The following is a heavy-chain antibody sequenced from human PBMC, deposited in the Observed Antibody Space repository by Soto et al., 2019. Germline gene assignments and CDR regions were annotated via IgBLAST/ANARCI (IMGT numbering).Heavy chain of an antibody. Sequence: EVQLFESGGGSVQPGGSLRLSCAASGFTFSSYAMHWVRRPPAKGLEWVSSISGSGGTAYYADSVKGRFSISRDSLVNTLYLQMTSLRAEDTAVYYCAKGRGQNWNFDYWGQGTLVTVSP. J-gene: IGHJ4*02. D-gene: IGHD1-1*01. CDR2: ISGSGGTA. CDR3: AKGRGQNWNFDY. V-gene: IGHV3-23*01. CDR1: GFTFSSYA.